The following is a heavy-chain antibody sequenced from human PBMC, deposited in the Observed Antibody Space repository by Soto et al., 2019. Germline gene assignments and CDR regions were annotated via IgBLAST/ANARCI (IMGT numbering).Heavy chain of an antibody. CDR1: GFTFSSYG. CDR3: TTDSYSTIIVVRFDY. V-gene: IGHV3-15*07. Sequence: GGSLRLSCAASGFTFSSYGMHWVRQAPGKGLEWVGRIKSKTDGGTADFAAPVKGRFAISRDDSKNTVYLQMNSLKTEDTAVYYCTTDSYSTIIVVRFDYWGHGTLVTVSS. J-gene: IGHJ4*01. D-gene: IGHD3-22*01. CDR2: IKSKTDGGTA.